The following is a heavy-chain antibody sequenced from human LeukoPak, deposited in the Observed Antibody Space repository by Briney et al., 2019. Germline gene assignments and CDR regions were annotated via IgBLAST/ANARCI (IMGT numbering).Heavy chain of an antibody. Sequence: GRTLRLSCAASGFTISNYTMSWVRQVPGKGLEWVSTISGSGGSTYYADPLKGRFSISRDNSKNTLFLQLKSLRAEDTAVYYCAKERGYTSGLGTLDYWGQGTLVTVST. J-gene: IGHJ4*02. D-gene: IGHD6-19*01. CDR2: ISGSGGST. CDR1: GFTISNYT. CDR3: AKERGYTSGLGTLDY. V-gene: IGHV3-23*01.